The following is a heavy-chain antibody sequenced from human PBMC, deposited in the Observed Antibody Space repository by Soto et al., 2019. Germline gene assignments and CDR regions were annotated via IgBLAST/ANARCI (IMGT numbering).Heavy chain of an antibody. CDR1: GGSISSSSYY. J-gene: IGHJ6*02. Sequence: PSETLSLTCTVSGGSISSSSYYWGWIRQPPGKGLEWIGSIYYSGSTYYNPSLKSRVTISVDTSKNQFSLKLSSVTAADTAVYYFARGGYYYGSGSYPDYYYGMDVWGQGTTVTVSS. CDR2: IYYSGST. V-gene: IGHV4-39*01. D-gene: IGHD3-10*01. CDR3: ARGGYYYGSGSYPDYYYGMDV.